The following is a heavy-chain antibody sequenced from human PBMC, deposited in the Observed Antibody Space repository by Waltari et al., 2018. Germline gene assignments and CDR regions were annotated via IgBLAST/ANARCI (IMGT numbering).Heavy chain of an antibody. D-gene: IGHD3-22*01. Sequence: EVQLVESGGGLVQPGGSLRLSCAASGFTLSSYWMSWVRQAPGKGLEWVGNIKKDGGEEYYVDSVRGRFTISRDNAKNSLFLQMNSLRPEDTAVYYCARDQWFAFDIWGQGTMVTVSS. V-gene: IGHV3-7*01. CDR1: GFTLSSYW. J-gene: IGHJ3*02. CDR2: IKKDGGEE. CDR3: ARDQWFAFDI.